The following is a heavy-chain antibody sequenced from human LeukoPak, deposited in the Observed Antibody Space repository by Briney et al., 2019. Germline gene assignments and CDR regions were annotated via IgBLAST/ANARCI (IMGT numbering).Heavy chain of an antibody. Sequence: SETLSLTCTVSGGSISSHYWSWIRQPAGKGLEWIGRIYTSGSTNYNPSLKSRVTMSVDKTKNQFSLKLSSVTAADTAVYYCARHPAQWLVSFGFDYWGQGTLVTVSS. J-gene: IGHJ4*02. V-gene: IGHV4-4*07. CDR1: GGSISSHY. CDR2: IYTSGST. D-gene: IGHD6-19*01. CDR3: ARHPAQWLVSFGFDY.